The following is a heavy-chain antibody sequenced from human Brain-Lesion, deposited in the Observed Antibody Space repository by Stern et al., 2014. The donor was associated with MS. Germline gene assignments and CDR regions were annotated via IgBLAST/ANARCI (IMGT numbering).Heavy chain of an antibody. V-gene: IGHV4-61*02. CDR1: GGSISSGSDY. Sequence: QVQLVESGPGLVKPSQTLSLTCTVSGGSISSGSDYWSWIRPPDGKGLEWIGSLHPSGGAFSNPSPQSRATISADSSTNPFSLELNSATAADTAIYYCASGYRIFDYWGQGILVTVSS. CDR3: ASGYRIFDY. J-gene: IGHJ4*02. CDR2: LHPSGGA. D-gene: IGHD5-18*01.